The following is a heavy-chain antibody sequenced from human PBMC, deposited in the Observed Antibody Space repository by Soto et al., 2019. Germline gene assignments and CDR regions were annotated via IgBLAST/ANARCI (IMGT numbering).Heavy chain of an antibody. CDR3: ARGEGYSGTLYAAFDF. Sequence: QVHLVQSGAEVRKPGSSVKVSCKASGGTFSTYAFSWVRQAPGQGLEWVGGIIPVFGATFYAQKFQGRVTVTADESTTTFYMELSSLRLEDTGLYYCARGEGYSGTLYAAFDFWGQGSQITFSS. V-gene: IGHV1-69*01. CDR2: IIPVFGAT. CDR1: GGTFSTYA. D-gene: IGHD1-26*01. J-gene: IGHJ4*02.